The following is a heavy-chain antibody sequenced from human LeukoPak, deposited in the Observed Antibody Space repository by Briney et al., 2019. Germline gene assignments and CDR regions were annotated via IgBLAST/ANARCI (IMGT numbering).Heavy chain of an antibody. CDR1: GASIRSSY. CDR2: IYYAGST. Sequence: SETLSLTCTVSGASIRSSYWSWLRQPPGKGLEWIGYIYYAGSTNSNPSLKSRVTVSVDTSKNQFSLKLSSMTAADTAVYYCARLDRSGYEMGGTWFDPWGQGTLVTVSS. J-gene: IGHJ5*02. D-gene: IGHD3-22*01. CDR3: ARLDRSGYEMGGTWFDP. V-gene: IGHV4-59*08.